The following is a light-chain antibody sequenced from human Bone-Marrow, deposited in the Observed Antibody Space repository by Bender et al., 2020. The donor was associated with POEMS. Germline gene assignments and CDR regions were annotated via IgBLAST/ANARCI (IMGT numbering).Light chain of an antibody. CDR2: EDN. CDR1: GLAQRF. Sequence: YQLTQPPSVSVSPGQTARITCAGGGLAQRFAYWYQQKSGQAPVLVVYEDNKRPSGIAERFSGSSSESVAILTISGAQVEDEADYYCYSPDITDDHGAFGSGTKVILL. J-gene: IGLJ1*01. CDR3: YSPDITDDHGA. V-gene: IGLV3-10*01.